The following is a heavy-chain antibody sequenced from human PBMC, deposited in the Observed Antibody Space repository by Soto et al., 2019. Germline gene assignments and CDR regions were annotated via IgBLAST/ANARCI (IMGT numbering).Heavy chain of an antibody. CDR3: AKVRQRFLDILTGATNFDS. CDR2: ISSDGDLR. CDR1: GFTFNNFA. V-gene: IGHV3-23*01. J-gene: IGHJ4*02. Sequence: EVHLLGFGGDLVKPGGSLRLSCEVSGFTFNNFAMSWVRRSPGKGLEWVSTISSDGDLRHYAESVKGRFTISRDNSKSSLFLQRNSLRAEDTALYSCAKVRQRFLDILTGATNFDSWGQGTLVTVSS. D-gene: IGHD3-9*01.